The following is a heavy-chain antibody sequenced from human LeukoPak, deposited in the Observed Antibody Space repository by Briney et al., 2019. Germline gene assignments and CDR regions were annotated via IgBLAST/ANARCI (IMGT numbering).Heavy chain of an antibody. CDR1: GGSISSSSYY. J-gene: IGHJ3*02. CDR2: IYYSGST. V-gene: IGHV4-39*01. CDR3: ARRDSSGWYYALDI. D-gene: IGHD6-19*01. Sequence: SETLSLTCTVSGGSISSSSYYWGWIRQPPGKGLGWIGSIYYSGSTYYNPSLKSRVTISVDTSKNQFSLKLSSVTAADTAVYYCARRDSSGWYYALDIWGQGTMVTVSS.